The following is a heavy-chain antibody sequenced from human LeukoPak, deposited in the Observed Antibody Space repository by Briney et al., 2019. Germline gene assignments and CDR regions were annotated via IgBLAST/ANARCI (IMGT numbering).Heavy chain of an antibody. J-gene: IGHJ4*02. CDR3: AKKGQADDGGKPD. Sequence: GGSLRLSCAASGFTFSSYAMHWVRQAPGKGLEWVAVISYDGSNKYYADSVKGRFTISRDNSKNTLYLQMNNLGVDDTAVYYCAKKGQADDGGKPDWGQGTLVTVSS. CDR1: GFTFSSYA. CDR2: ISYDGSNK. V-gene: IGHV3-30-3*01.